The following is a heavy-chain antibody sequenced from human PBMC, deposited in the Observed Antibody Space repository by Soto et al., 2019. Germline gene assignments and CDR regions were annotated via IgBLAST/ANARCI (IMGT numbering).Heavy chain of an antibody. CDR2: IIPIFGTA. CDR3: ARDLLNNDYGDYVLE. V-gene: IGHV1-69*13. D-gene: IGHD4-17*01. J-gene: IGHJ4*02. CDR1: GCTFSSYA. Sequence: GASVKVSCKASGCTFSSYAISWVRQAPGQGLEWMGGIIPIFGTANYAQKFQGRVTITADESTSTAYMELSSLRSEDTAVYYCARDLLNNDYGDYVLEWGQGTLVTVSS.